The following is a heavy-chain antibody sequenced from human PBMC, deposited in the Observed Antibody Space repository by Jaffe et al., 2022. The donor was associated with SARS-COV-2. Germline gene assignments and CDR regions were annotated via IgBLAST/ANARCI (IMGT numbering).Heavy chain of an antibody. CDR1: GGSFSGYY. CDR2: INHSGST. V-gene: IGHV4-34*01. J-gene: IGHJ4*02. D-gene: IGHD3-16*02. Sequence: QVQLQQWGAGLLKPSETLSLTCAVYGGSFSGYYWSWIRQPPGKGLEWIGEINHSGSTNYNPSLKSRVTISVDTSKNQFSLKLSSVTAADTAVYYCAREKYYVWGSYRRSTPYYFDYWGQGTLVTVSS. CDR3: AREKYYVWGSYRRSTPYYFDY.